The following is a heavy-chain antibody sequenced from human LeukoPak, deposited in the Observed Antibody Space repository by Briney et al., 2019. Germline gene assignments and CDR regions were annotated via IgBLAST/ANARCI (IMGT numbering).Heavy chain of an antibody. CDR2: ISYDGSNK. CDR1: GFTFSSYS. Sequence: GGSLRLSCAASGFTFSSYSMNWVRQAPGKGLEWVAVISYDGSNKYYADSVKGRFTISRDNSKNTLYLQMNSLRAEDTAVYYCAKEAGIAAAGTEYFQHWGQGTLVTVSS. D-gene: IGHD6-13*01. V-gene: IGHV3-30*18. J-gene: IGHJ1*01. CDR3: AKEAGIAAAGTEYFQH.